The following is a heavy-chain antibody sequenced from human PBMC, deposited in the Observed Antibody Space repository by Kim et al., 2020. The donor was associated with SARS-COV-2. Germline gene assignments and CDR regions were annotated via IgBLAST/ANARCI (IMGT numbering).Heavy chain of an antibody. Sequence: SETLSLTCTVSGGSISSGGYYWSWIRQHPGKGLEWIGYIYYSGSTYYNPSLKSRVTISVDTSKNQFSLKLSSVTAADTAVYYCAREGYSGYDSWGQGTLVTVSS. V-gene: IGHV4-31*03. CDR3: AREGYSGYDS. J-gene: IGHJ4*02. D-gene: IGHD5-12*01. CDR1: GGSISSGGYY. CDR2: IYYSGST.